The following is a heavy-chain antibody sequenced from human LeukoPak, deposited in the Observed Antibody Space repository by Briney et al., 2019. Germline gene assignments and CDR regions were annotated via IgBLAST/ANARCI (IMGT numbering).Heavy chain of an antibody. J-gene: IGHJ4*02. CDR1: GGSISITRYY. D-gene: IGHD3-10*01. CDR3: ARQSDYYDSGKERYFDY. CDR2: VYYSGST. V-gene: IGHV4-39*01. Sequence: SETLSLTCTVSGGSISITRYYWVRIRQPPGEGLDWIGSVYYSGSTLYNASLKSRVTISVDTSKNQFSLKLSSVTAADTAVYYCARQSDYYDSGKERYFDYWGQGTLVTVSS.